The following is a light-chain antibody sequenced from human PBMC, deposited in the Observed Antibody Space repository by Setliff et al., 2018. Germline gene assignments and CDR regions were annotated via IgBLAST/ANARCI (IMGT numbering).Light chain of an antibody. CDR2: DVS. J-gene: IGLJ1*01. V-gene: IGLV2-14*01. Sequence: QSALTQPASVFGAPGQSITISCTGTRYDVGGYNFVSWYQHHPGKAPKLMIYDVSVRPSGVSNRFSGSKSGNTASLTISGLQAEDEADYYCSSYTSSSTYVFGTGTKVTVL. CDR3: SSYTSSSTYV. CDR1: RYDVGGYNF.